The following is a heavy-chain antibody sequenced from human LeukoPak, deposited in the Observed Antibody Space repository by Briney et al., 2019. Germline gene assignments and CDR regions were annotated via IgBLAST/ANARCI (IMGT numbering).Heavy chain of an antibody. D-gene: IGHD3-10*01. CDR2: IIPFFATT. V-gene: IGHV1-69*13. J-gene: IGHJ4*02. CDR3: ARGGSGAPRNLYDY. Sequence: ASVKVSSMAPRGTFTNYTTSWGPEAPGQGLEWMGGIIPFFATTNYAQKFQGRVTITADESTSTAHMELSSLIFEDTAVYYCARGGSGAPRNLYDYWGQGTLVTVSS. CDR1: RGTFTNYT.